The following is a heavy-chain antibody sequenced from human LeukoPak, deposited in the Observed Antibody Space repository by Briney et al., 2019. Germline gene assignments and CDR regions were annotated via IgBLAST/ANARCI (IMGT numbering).Heavy chain of an antibody. J-gene: IGHJ4*02. Sequence: PSETLSLTCTVSGCSISSYYWSWIRQPPGKGLEWIGYIYYSGSTNYNPSLKGRVTISVDTSKNQFSLKLSSVTAADTAVYYCARVIYDSSGYYYFDYWGQGTLVTVSS. CDR3: ARVIYDSSGYYYFDY. D-gene: IGHD3-22*01. CDR1: GCSISSYY. V-gene: IGHV4-59*01. CDR2: IYYSGST.